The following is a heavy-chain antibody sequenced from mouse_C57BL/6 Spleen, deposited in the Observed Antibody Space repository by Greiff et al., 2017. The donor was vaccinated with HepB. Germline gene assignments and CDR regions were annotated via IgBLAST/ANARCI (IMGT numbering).Heavy chain of an antibody. CDR2: IDPSDSYT. D-gene: IGHD1-1*01. V-gene: IGHV1-69*01. J-gene: IGHJ2*01. Sequence: VQLQQPGAELVMPGASVKLSCKASGYTFTSYWMHWVKQRPGQGLEWIGEIDPSDSYTNYNQKFKGKSTLTVDKSSSTAYMQLSSLTSEDSAVYYCARGYYGSSYGDLFDYWGQGTTLTVSS. CDR1: GYTFTSYW. CDR3: ARGYYGSSYGDLFDY.